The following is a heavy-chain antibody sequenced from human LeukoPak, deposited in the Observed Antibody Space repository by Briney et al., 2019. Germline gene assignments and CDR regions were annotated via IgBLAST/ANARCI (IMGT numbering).Heavy chain of an antibody. V-gene: IGHV4-34*01. Sequence: PSETLSLTCAVYGGSFSGYYWCWIRQPPGKGLEWIGEINHSGSTNYNPSLRSRVTISVDTSKNQFSLKLSSVTAADTAVYYCARAGFWSGYYNNWFDPWGQGTLVTVSS. CDR1: GGSFSGYY. D-gene: IGHD3-3*01. J-gene: IGHJ5*02. CDR3: ARAGFWSGYYNNWFDP. CDR2: INHSGST.